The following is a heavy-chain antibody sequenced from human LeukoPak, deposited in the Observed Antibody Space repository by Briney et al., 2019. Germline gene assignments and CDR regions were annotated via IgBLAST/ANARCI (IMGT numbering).Heavy chain of an antibody. D-gene: IGHD3-22*01. V-gene: IGHV1-69*05. CDR1: GGTFSSYA. CDR2: IIPIFGTA. J-gene: IGHJ4*02. Sequence: SVKVSCKASGGTFSSYAISWVRQAPGQGLEWMGRIIPIFGTANYAQKFKGRVTITTDESTSTAYMELSSLRSEDTAVYYCARSHTYYYDSESTFDYWGQGTLVTVSS. CDR3: ARSHTYYYDSESTFDY.